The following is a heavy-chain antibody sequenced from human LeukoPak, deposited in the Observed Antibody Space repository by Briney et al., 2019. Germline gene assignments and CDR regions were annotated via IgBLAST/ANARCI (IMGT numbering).Heavy chain of an antibody. CDR3: AKGSYYDSSGYYYGRD. CDR2: ISYDGSNK. CDR1: GFTFSSYG. V-gene: IGHV3-30*18. J-gene: IGHJ4*02. Sequence: PGRSLRLSCAASGFTFSSYGMHWVRQAPGKGLEGVAVISYDGSNKYYADSVKGRFTISRDNSKNTLYLQMNSLRAEDTAVYYCAKGSYYDSSGYYYGRDWGQGTLVTVSS. D-gene: IGHD3-22*01.